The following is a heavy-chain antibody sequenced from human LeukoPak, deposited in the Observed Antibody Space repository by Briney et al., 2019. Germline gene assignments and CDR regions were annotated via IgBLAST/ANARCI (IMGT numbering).Heavy chain of an antibody. V-gene: IGHV3-74*01. CDR2: INSDGSAT. J-gene: IGHJ3*02. CDR3: ARSRDGAFDI. CDR1: GFTFAYNW. D-gene: IGHD5-24*01. Sequence: GSLRLSCVPSGFTFAYNWMDWVRQDPGEGLVWVSSINSDGSATNYAESVKGRFTISRGTAKNTVYLQMNSLRVEDTAMYYCARSRDGAFDIWGQGTMVTVSS.